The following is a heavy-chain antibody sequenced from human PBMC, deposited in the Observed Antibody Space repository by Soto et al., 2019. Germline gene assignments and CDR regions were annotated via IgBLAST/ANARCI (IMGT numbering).Heavy chain of an antibody. D-gene: IGHD3-9*01. CDR3: ASHKFDWLVRWFEP. J-gene: IGHJ5*02. Sequence: SETLSLTCNVSGGSISSTHYHWGWIRQPPGKGLEWIGSIHNGGRSYYNPSLISRLNISVDTSKKQFYLKLSSVTAADTAVYFCASHKFDWLVRWFEPWGQGTLVTVSS. CDR1: GGSISSTHYH. CDR2: IHNGGRS. V-gene: IGHV4-39*01.